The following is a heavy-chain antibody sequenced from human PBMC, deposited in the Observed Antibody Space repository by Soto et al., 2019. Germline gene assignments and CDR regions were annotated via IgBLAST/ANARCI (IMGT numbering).Heavy chain of an antibody. CDR3: ARHEGYCSGGSCFPWFDP. D-gene: IGHD2-15*01. V-gene: IGHV4-39*01. CDR1: GGSISSSSYY. CDR2: IYYSGST. Sequence: PETLSLTCTVSGGSISSSSYYWGWIRQPPGKGLEWIGSIYYSGSTYYNPSLKSRVTISVDTSKNQFSLKLSSVTAADTAVYYCARHEGYCSGGSCFPWFDPWGQGTLVTVSS. J-gene: IGHJ5*02.